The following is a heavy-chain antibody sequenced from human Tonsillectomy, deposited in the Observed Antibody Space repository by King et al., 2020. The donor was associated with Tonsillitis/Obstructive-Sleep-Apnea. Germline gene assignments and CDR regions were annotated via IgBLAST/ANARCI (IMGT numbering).Heavy chain of an antibody. J-gene: IGHJ4*02. V-gene: IGHV1-24*01. D-gene: IGHD5-18*01. CDR2: FDPEDGET. Sequence: GQLVQSGAEVKKPGASVKVSCKVSGYTLTELSMHWVRQAPGKGLEWMGGFDPEDGETIYAQKFQGRVTMTEDTSTGTAYMELSSLRSEDTAVYYCATDSPKVDTTMAFDYWGQGTLVTVSS. CDR1: GYTLTELS. CDR3: ATDSPKVDTTMAFDY.